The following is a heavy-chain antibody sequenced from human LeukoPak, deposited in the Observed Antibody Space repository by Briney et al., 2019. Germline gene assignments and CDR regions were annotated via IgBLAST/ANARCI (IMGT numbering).Heavy chain of an antibody. D-gene: IGHD3-10*01. V-gene: IGHV3-33*01. CDR1: GFPYSYYD. CDR3: ARELFGSGSCPDG. J-gene: IGHJ4*02. Sequence: GGSLRLSCSASGFPYSYYDIHWLRQAPGKGLEWVALIWSDGSNKFYAVCVRGRITISRDHSKNTVSLQMNSLRAEDTAVYDCARELFGSGSCPDGWGQGTLVTASS. CDR2: IWSDGSNK.